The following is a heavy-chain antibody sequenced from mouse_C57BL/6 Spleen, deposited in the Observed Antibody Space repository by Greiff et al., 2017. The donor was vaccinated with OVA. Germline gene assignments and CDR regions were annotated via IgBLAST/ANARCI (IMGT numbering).Heavy chain of an antibody. CDR1: GFTFSSYA. Sequence: EVKVVESGGGLVKPGGSLKLSCAASGFTFSSYAMSWVRQTPEKRLEWVATISDGGSYTYYPDNVKGRFTISRDNAKNNLYLQMSHLKSEDTAMYYCARKIDYDGFDYWGQGTTLTVSS. D-gene: IGHD2-4*01. CDR2: ISDGGSYT. V-gene: IGHV5-4*03. J-gene: IGHJ2*01. CDR3: ARKIDYDGFDY.